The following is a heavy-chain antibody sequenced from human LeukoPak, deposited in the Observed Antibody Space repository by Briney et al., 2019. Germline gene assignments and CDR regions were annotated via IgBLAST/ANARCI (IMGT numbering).Heavy chain of an antibody. CDR1: GFTFSTYN. D-gene: IGHD3-10*02. CDR3: AELGITMIGGV. J-gene: IGHJ6*04. V-gene: IGHV3-21*01. CDR2: ITSSSSYI. Sequence: PGGSLRLSCAASGFTFSTYNMNWVRQAPGKGLEWVSSITSSSSYIYYADSVKGRFTISRDNAKNSLYQQMNSLRAEDTAVYYCAELGITMIGGVWGKGTTVTISS.